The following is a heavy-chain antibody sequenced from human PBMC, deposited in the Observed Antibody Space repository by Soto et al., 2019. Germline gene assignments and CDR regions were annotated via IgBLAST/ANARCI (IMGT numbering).Heavy chain of an antibody. J-gene: IGHJ4*02. CDR3: ARRDPGASSGWYVTFAY. V-gene: IGHV1-8*01. CDR2: MNPNSGNT. Sequence: GASVKVSCKASGYTFTSYDINWVRQATGQGLEWMGWMNPNSGNTGYAQKFQGRVTMTRNTSISTAYMELSSLRSEDTAVYYCARRDPGASSGWYVTFAYWGKGTLVPVSS. CDR1: GYTFTSYD. D-gene: IGHD6-19*01.